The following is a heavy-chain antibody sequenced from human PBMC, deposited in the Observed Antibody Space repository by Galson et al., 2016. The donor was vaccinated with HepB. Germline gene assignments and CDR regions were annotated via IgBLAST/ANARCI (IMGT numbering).Heavy chain of an antibody. CDR2: IETAGDT. Sequence: SMRLSCAASGFIFSTHHMHWVRQVTGTGLDWVSGIETAGDTYYADSVKGRFTISRENGKNSVYLQMNSLSAGDTAVYYCARGKSLWTMPWNYGLDVWGKGTTVTVSS. CDR1: GFIFSTHH. J-gene: IGHJ6*04. CDR3: ARGKSLWTMPWNYGLDV. D-gene: IGHD2-2*01. V-gene: IGHV3-13*01.